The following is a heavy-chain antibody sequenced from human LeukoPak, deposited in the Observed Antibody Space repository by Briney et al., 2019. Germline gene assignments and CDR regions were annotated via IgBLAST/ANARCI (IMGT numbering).Heavy chain of an antibody. J-gene: IGHJ4*02. CDR3: ARDGISYGIDY. V-gene: IGHV4-31*03. CDR1: GASISSGGYY. Sequence: SETLSLTCTVSGASISSGGYYWSWIRQHPGKGLEWIGYIYYSGTTYYNPSLKSRVTISVDMSENQFSLKLTSVTAADTAVYYCARDGISYGIDYWGQGTLVTVSS. CDR2: IYYSGTT. D-gene: IGHD5-18*01.